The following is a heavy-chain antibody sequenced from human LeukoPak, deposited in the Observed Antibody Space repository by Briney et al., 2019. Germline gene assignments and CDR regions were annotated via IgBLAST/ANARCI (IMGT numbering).Heavy chain of an antibody. J-gene: IGHJ6*02. V-gene: IGHV1-24*01. CDR3: RVAGYYYGMDV. D-gene: IGHD6-19*01. CDR1: GYTLTELS. CDR2: FDPEDGET. Sequence: GASVKVSCKVSGYTLTELSMHWVRQAPGKGLEWMGGFDPEDGETIYAQKFQGRVTMTEDTSTDTAYMELSSLGSEDTAVYYCRVAGYYYGMDVWGQGTTVTVSS.